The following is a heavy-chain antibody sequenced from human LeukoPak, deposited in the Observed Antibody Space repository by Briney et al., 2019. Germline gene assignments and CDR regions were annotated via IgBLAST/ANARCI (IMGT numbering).Heavy chain of an antibody. J-gene: IGHJ5*02. V-gene: IGHV1-46*01. CDR2: INPSGGST. D-gene: IGHD2-2*01. Sequence: ASVKVSCKASGYTFTTYYMHWVRQAPGQGLEWMGIINPSGGSTSYAQKFQGRVTMTRDTSTSTVYMELSSLRSEDTAVYYCARRCSSTSCYLPSWFDPWGQGTLVTVSS. CDR3: ARRCSSTSCYLPSWFDP. CDR1: GYTFTTYY.